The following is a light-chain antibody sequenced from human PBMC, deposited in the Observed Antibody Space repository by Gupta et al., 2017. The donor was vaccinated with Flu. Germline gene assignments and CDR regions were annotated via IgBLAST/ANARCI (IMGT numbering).Light chain of an antibody. CDR1: SGSVSTTYY. J-gene: IGLJ3*02. CDR2: TTN. Sequence: QTVVTQEPSLSVPPGGTLTLTCGLNSGSVSTTYYPSWYQQTPGQAPRTLIYTTNDRSSGVPDRFSGSILGNKAALTITGAQADDESDYYCMLYMGSGMWVFGGGTKVTVL. CDR3: MLYMGSGMWV. V-gene: IGLV8-61*01.